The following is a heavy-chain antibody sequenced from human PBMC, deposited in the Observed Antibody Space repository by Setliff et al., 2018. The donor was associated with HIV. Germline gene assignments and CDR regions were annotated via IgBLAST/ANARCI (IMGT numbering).Heavy chain of an antibody. CDR3: ARHAWLAPFDS. Sequence: NPSETLSLTCTVSGGPITTSSYYWGWIRQPPGKGLEWIGSIYYSGSTYYNPSLKSRVTISVDASKNQFSLKLSSLTAADTVVYYCARHAWLAPFDSWGQGTLVTVSS. CDR1: GGPITTSSYY. D-gene: IGHD6-19*01. J-gene: IGHJ4*02. CDR2: IYYSGST. V-gene: IGHV4-39*01.